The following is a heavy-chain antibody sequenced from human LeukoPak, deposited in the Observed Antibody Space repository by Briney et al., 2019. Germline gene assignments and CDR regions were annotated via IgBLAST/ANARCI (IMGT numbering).Heavy chain of an antibody. Sequence: GGSLRLSCAASGFTFSSYAMSWVRQAPGKGLEWVSVISATAAYYADSVKGRFTISRDTSRNTLYLQMNSLRADDTAAYYCAKGQGSGSYPFGHWGQGTLVTVSS. CDR3: AKGQGSGSYPFGH. V-gene: IGHV3-23*01. D-gene: IGHD3-16*02. CDR1: GFTFSSYA. CDR2: ISATAA. J-gene: IGHJ5*02.